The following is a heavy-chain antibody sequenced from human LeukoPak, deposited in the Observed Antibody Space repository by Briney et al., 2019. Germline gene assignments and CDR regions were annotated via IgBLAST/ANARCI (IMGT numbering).Heavy chain of an antibody. CDR3: AKVQERGHIAAAGRYFDY. J-gene: IGHJ4*02. CDR1: GFTFSSYG. Sequence: PGRSLRLSCAASGFTFSSYGMHWVRQAPGKGLEWVAVISYDGSNKYYADSVKGRFTISRDNSKNTLYLQMNSLRAEDTAVYYCAKVQERGHIAAAGRYFDYWGQGTLVTVSS. D-gene: IGHD6-13*01. CDR2: ISYDGSNK. V-gene: IGHV3-30*18.